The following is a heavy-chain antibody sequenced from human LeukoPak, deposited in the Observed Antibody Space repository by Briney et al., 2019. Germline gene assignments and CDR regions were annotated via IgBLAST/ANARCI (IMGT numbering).Heavy chain of an antibody. CDR1: GGSFSGYY. J-gene: IGHJ5*02. CDR3: ARGGWQCLVRPNWFDP. CDR2: INHSGST. V-gene: IGHV4-34*01. D-gene: IGHD6-19*01. Sequence: SETLSLTCAVYGGSFSGYYWSWIRQPPGKGLEWIGEINHSGSTNYNPSLKSRVTISVDTPKNQFSLKLSSVTAADTAVYYCARGGWQCLVRPNWFDPWGQGTLVTVSS.